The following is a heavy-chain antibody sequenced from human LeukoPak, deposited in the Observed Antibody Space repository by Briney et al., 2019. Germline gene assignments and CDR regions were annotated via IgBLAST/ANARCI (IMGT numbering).Heavy chain of an antibody. CDR2: INHSGST. V-gene: IGHV4-34*01. CDR1: GGSFSGYY. D-gene: IGHD3-16*02. J-gene: IGHJ4*02. CDR3: AGVPSRHYHHILGRCRYGHYFDY. Sequence: PSETLSLTCAVYGGSFSGYYWSWIRQPPGKGLEWIGEINHSGSTNYNPSLKSRVTISVDTSKNQFSLKLSSVTAADTAVYYCAGVPSRHYHHILGRCRYGHYFDYWGERTLVTVSS.